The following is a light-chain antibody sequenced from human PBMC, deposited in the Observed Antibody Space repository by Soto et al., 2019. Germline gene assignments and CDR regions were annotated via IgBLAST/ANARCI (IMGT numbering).Light chain of an antibody. CDR2: DAS. CDR3: QHRSNWPA. CDR1: QSVSRN. Sequence: EFVLTQSPATLSLSPGERATLPCRASQSVSRNLAWYQQKPGQAPRLLIYDASSRATGIPARFTGSGSGTDFTLTISSLEPEDFAVYYCQHRSNWPAFGGGTKVDIK. V-gene: IGKV3-11*01. J-gene: IGKJ4*01.